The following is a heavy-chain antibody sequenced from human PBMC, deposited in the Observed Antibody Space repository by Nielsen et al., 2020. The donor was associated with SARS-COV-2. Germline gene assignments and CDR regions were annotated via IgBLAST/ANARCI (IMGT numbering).Heavy chain of an antibody. CDR1: GYRFINNW. J-gene: IGHJ6*02. D-gene: IGHD6-13*01. V-gene: IGHV5-51*01. CDR2: IYPGDSET. CDR3: ARDKFYSSSWYGDNYYYGMDV. Sequence: GGSLRLSCKGSGYRFINNWIGWVRQMPGKGLEWMGIIYPGDSETRYSPSFQGQVTISADKSNSTAYLQWSSLKASDTAMYYCARDKFYSSSWYGDNYYYGMDVWGQGTTVTVSS.